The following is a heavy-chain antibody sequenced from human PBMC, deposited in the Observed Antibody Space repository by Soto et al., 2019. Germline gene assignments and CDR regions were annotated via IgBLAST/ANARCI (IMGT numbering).Heavy chain of an antibody. CDR2: IYYSGST. J-gene: IGHJ4*02. V-gene: IGHV4-59*01. CDR3: ARGEIHYDILTGYYLTYFDY. D-gene: IGHD3-9*01. CDR1: GGSIISYY. Sequence: SETLSLTCTVSGGSIISYYWSWILQPPGKGLEWIGYIYYSGSTNYNPSLESRVTISVDTSKNQFSLKLSSVTAADTAVYYCARGEIHYDILTGYYLTYFDYWGQGTLVTVSS.